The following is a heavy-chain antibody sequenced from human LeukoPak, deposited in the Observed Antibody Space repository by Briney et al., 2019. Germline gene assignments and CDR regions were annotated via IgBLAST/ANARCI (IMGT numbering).Heavy chain of an antibody. CDR2: IQQDGSDY. V-gene: IGHV3-7*01. D-gene: IGHD3-16*02. J-gene: IGHJ4*02. Sequence: GGSLRLSCAASGFTFSSYWMSWVRQAPGKGLAWVANIQQDGSDYYYVDSVKGRFTISRDNAKNSLYLQMNSLRAEDTAVYYCAREQTPVIHYYFDSWGQGTLVTVSS. CDR3: AREQTPVIHYYFDS. CDR1: GFTFSSYW.